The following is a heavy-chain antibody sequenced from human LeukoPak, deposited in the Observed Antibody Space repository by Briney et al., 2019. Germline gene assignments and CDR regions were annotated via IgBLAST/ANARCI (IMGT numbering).Heavy chain of an antibody. J-gene: IGHJ4*02. D-gene: IGHD3-9*01. CDR1: GGPISSYY. CDR3: ARGGYFDWLRY. CDR2: IYYSGST. Sequence: SETLSLTCTVSGGPISSYYWSWIRQPPGKGLEWIGYIYYSGSTNYNPSLKSRVTISVDTSKNQFSLKLSSVTAADTAVYYCARGGYFDWLRYWGQGTLVTVSS. V-gene: IGHV4-59*01.